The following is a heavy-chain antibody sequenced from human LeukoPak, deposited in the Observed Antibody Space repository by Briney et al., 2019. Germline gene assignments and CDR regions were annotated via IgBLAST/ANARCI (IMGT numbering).Heavy chain of an antibody. J-gene: IGHJ4*02. CDR2: INHSGST. D-gene: IGHD3-22*01. V-gene: IGHV4-34*09. Sequence: KPSETLSLTCAVYGGSFSGYYWSWIRQPPGKGLEWIGEINHSGSTNYNPSLKSRVTISVDTSKNQFSLKLSSVTAADTAVYYCAKRAREGSGYYLYYFDYWGQGTLVTVSS. CDR1: GGSFSGYY. CDR3: AKRAREGSGYYLYYFDY.